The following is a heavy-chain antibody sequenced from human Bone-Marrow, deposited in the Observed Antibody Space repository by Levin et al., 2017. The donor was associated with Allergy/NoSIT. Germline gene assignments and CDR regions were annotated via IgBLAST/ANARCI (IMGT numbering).Heavy chain of an antibody. CDR1: GGTFSGYA. Sequence: SVKVSCKASGGTFSGYAISWVRQAPGQGLEWMGGIIPILGIPNYPQKFQGRVTMTADDSTGTASMELRRLTSDDTAVYYCAREGVGQLLRPIPGRSLDYWGQGTLVTVSS. CDR3: AREGVGQLLRPIPGRSLDY. V-gene: IGHV1-69*13. D-gene: IGHD2-2*01. J-gene: IGHJ4*02. CDR2: IIPILGIP.